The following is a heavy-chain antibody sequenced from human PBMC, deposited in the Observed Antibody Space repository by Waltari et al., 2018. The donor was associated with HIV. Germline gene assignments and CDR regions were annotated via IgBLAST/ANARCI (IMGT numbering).Heavy chain of an antibody. CDR1: GGSFSDYY. CDR3: ARGGNYYRSGSYYKLDY. Sequence: QVQLQQWGAGLLKPSETLSLTCAVYGGSFSDYYWSWIRQPPGKGLEWIGEINHSGSTNDNPSLNSRVTISVDTAKNQFSLKLSSVTAADTAVYYCARGGNYYRSGSYYKLDYWGQGTLVTVSS. J-gene: IGHJ4*02. CDR2: INHSGST. D-gene: IGHD3-10*01. V-gene: IGHV4-34*01.